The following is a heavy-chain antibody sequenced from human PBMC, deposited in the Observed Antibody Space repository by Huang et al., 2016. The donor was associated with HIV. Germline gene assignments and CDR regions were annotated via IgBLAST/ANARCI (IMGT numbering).Heavy chain of an antibody. Sequence: QVQLVQSGAEVKKPGSSVKVSCKASGGTFSSYAISWVRQAPGQGLEWMGGIIPILGTANYGQKFQGRVTITADESTSTAYMELSSLRSEDTAVYYCARVESRRYYDSSGYYYWGQGTLVTVSS. V-gene: IGHV1-69*01. D-gene: IGHD3-22*01. J-gene: IGHJ4*02. CDR2: IIPILGTA. CDR3: ARVESRRYYDSSGYYY. CDR1: GGTFSSYA.